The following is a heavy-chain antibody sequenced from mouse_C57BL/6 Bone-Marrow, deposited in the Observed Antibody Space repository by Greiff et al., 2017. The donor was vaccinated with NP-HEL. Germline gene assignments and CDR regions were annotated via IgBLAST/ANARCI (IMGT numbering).Heavy chain of an antibody. D-gene: IGHD2-3*01. Sequence: QVHVKQSGAELVRPGTSVKVSCKASGYAFTNYLIEWVKQRPGQGLEWIGVINPGSGGTNYNEKFKGKATLTADKSSSTAYMQLSSLTSEDSAVCFCARSYDGYYTWFAYWGQGTLVTVSA. J-gene: IGHJ3*01. CDR2: INPGSGGT. CDR3: ARSYDGYYTWFAY. V-gene: IGHV1-54*01. CDR1: GYAFTNYL.